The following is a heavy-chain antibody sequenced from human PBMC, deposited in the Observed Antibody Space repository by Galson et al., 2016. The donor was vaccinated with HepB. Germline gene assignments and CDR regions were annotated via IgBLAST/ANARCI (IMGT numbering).Heavy chain of an antibody. Sequence: PALVKPTQTLTLTCTFSGFSLSTSGMCVSWIRQPPGKALEWLARIDWDDDKYYSTSLKTRLTISKDTSKNKVVLTMTNMDPVDTATYYCARTGIAAASGNWFASWGQGTRVTVSS. D-gene: IGHD6-13*01. V-gene: IGHV2-70*11. CDR3: ARTGIAAASGNWFAS. J-gene: IGHJ5*01. CDR1: GFSLSTSGMC. CDR2: IDWDDDK.